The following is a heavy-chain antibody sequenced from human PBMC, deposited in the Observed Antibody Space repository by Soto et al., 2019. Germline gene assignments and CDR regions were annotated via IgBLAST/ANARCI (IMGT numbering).Heavy chain of an antibody. Sequence: EVQLLESGGGLVQPGGSLRLSCAASGFTFSSYAMSWVRQAPGKGLEWVSAISGSGGSTYYADSVKGRFTISRDNSKNTLYLQMNSLRAEDTAVYYCAKDREAAGNYYYYYYGTDVWGQGTTVTVSS. D-gene: IGHD6-13*01. CDR1: GFTFSSYA. V-gene: IGHV3-23*01. CDR2: ISGSGGST. CDR3: AKDREAAGNYYYYYYGTDV. J-gene: IGHJ6*02.